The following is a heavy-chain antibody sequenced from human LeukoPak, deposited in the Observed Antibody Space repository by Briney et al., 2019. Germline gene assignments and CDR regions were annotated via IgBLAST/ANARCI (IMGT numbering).Heavy chain of an antibody. CDR1: GFTFSSYG. CDR2: IRYDGSNK. Sequence: GGSLRLSCAASGFTFSSYGMHWVRQAPAKGLEGVAFIRYDGSNKYYEDSVNGRFTISSANSKIRVYLKMNSLRAEDTAVYYCANDYCSSTSCYTLGNYYYYMDVWGKGNTVTVSS. V-gene: IGHV3-30*02. CDR3: ANDYCSSTSCYTLGNYYYYMDV. D-gene: IGHD2-2*02. J-gene: IGHJ6*03.